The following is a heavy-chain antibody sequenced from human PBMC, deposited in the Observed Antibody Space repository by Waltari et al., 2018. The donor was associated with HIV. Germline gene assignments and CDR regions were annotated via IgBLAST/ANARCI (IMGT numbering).Heavy chain of an antibody. D-gene: IGHD3-16*02. CDR2: NYTSGST. V-gene: IGHV4-4*07. J-gene: IGHJ3*02. CDR3: ARGLRLGELSLYKYAFDI. CDR1: GGSISSYY. Sequence: QGQLEESGPGLVKPSETLSLTCTVSGGSISSYYWSWIRLPAGKGLAWIGRNYTSGSTNYTPSLKSRVTRPVDTSMNQFSLKLSSVTAADTAVYYCARGLRLGELSLYKYAFDIWGQGTMVTVSS.